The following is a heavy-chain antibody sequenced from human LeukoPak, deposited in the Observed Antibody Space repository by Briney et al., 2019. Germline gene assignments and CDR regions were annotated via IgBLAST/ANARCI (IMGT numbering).Heavy chain of an antibody. D-gene: IGHD3-16*01. Sequence: GGSLRLSCAASGFTFSSYEMNWVRQAPGKGLEWVSYISSSSTTIYYADSVKGRFTISRDNAKNSLYLQMDSLRDEDTAVYYCARDAPGGGVYFDDWGQGTLVTVSS. J-gene: IGHJ4*02. CDR3: ARDAPGGGVYFDD. V-gene: IGHV3-48*02. CDR1: GFTFSSYE. CDR2: ISSSSTTI.